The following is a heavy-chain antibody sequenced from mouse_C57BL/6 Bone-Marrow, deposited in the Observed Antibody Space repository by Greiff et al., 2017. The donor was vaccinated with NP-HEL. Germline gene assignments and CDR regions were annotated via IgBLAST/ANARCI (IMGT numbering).Heavy chain of an antibody. D-gene: IGHD1-1*01. CDR1: GFSLTSYG. CDR3: ASYYYGSSYPFAY. J-gene: IGHJ3*01. CDR2: IWGVGST. V-gene: IGHV2-6*01. Sequence: VKLMESGPGLVAPSQSLSITCTVSGFSLTSYGVDWVRQSPGKGLEWLGVIWGVGSTNYNSALKSRLSISKDNSKSQIFLKMNSLQTDDTAMYYCASYYYGSSYPFAYWGQGTLVTVSA.